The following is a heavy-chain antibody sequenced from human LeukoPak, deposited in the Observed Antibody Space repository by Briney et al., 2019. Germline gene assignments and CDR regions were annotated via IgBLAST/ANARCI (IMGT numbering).Heavy chain of an antibody. Sequence: PGGSLRLSCAASGFTVSSNYMSWVRQAPGKGLEWVSVIYSGGSTYYADSVKGRFTISRDNSKNTLYLQMNSLRAEDTAVYYCASGPTPYYDSSGPPRRGDYWGQGTLVTVSS. V-gene: IGHV3-53*01. D-gene: IGHD3-22*01. CDR1: GFTVSSNY. CDR3: ASGPTPYYDSSGPPRRGDY. CDR2: IYSGGST. J-gene: IGHJ4*02.